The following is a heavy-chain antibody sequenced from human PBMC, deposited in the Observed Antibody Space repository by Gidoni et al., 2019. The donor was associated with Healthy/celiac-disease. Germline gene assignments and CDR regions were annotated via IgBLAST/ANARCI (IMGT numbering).Heavy chain of an antibody. CDR1: GFTFSNAW. CDR3: TTDGQVGATTSYYYYGMDV. Sequence: EVQLVESGGGLVKLGGSLRLSCAASGFTFSNAWIPWGRQAPGKGLEWVGRIKSKTDGGTTDYAAPVKGRFTISRDDSKNTLYLQMNSLKTEDTAVYYCTTDGQVGATTSYYYYGMDVWGQGTTVTVSS. V-gene: IGHV3-15*07. D-gene: IGHD1-26*01. J-gene: IGHJ6*02. CDR2: IKSKTDGGTT.